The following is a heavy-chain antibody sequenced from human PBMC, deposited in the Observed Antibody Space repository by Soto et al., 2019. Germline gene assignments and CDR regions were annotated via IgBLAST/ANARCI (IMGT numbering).Heavy chain of an antibody. D-gene: IGHD2-2*01. J-gene: IGHJ4*02. Sequence: GGSLRLSCAASGFTFSSYAMHWVRQAPGKGLEWVAVISNDGNNKYYEDSVKGRFTSSRDNSKNTLYLQMDSLRAEDTAVYYCAREYQLLTYYFDYWGQGTLVTVSS. CDR1: GFTFSSYA. V-gene: IGHV3-30-3*01. CDR3: AREYQLLTYYFDY. CDR2: ISNDGNNK.